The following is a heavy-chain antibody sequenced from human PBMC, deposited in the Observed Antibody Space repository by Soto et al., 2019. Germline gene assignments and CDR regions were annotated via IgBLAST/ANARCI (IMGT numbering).Heavy chain of an antibody. Sequence: GGSLRLSCATSGFTFSNAWMAWVRQAPGKGLEWVGRIKSIADGGTTNCAAPVKGRFSISRHDSENTLYLQMNSLRVEDTGIYYCHTPHGRNAFDIWGPGTVVTVSS. D-gene: IGHD2-8*01. CDR3: HTPHGRNAFDI. V-gene: IGHV3-15*01. J-gene: IGHJ3*02. CDR1: GFTFSNAW. CDR2: IKSIADGGTT.